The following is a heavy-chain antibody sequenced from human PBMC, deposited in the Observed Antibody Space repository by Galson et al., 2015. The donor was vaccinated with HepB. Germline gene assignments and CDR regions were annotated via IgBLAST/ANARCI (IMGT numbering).Heavy chain of an antibody. J-gene: IGHJ3*02. CDR1: GFIFTNHW. CDR3: ARERSYFRDSFDI. Sequence: SLRLSCAASGFIFTNHWMSWVRQAPGKGLEWVANINQDGSDKYSVDSVKGRFAISRDNTKKSLYLQMSSPRAEDTAVYYCARERSYFRDSFDIWGQRTMVTVSS. V-gene: IGHV3-7*03. D-gene: IGHD1-26*01. CDR2: INQDGSDK.